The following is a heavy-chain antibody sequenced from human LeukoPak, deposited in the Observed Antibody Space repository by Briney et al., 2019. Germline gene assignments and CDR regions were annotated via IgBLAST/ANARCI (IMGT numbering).Heavy chain of an antibody. V-gene: IGHV1-2*06. J-gene: IGHJ4*02. Sequence: GASVKVSCKTSGYIFTGYYIHWVRQAPGQGLEWMGRLNPNSGGTNYAQKFQGRVTMTRDTSISTAYMELSRLRSDDTAVYYCARDPSKGYGDAFFDYWGQGTLVTVSS. CDR3: ARDPSKGYGDAFFDY. D-gene: IGHD4-17*01. CDR2: LNPNSGGT. CDR1: GYIFTGYY.